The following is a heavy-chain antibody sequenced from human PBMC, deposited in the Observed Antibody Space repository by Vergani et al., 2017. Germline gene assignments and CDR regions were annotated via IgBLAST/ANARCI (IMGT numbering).Heavy chain of an antibody. CDR2: VYYSGRT. CDR1: GGSISNTLFY. D-gene: IGHD2-2*02. J-gene: IGHJ4*02. V-gene: IGHV4-39*01. CDR3: ARHSTYCSGTTCYRRGFEY. Sequence: QLQLQESGPGLVKPSETLSLTCAVSGGSISNTLFYWGWIRQPPGKGLEWIGTVYYSGRTYYNPYLKTRVTISVDTSKSQFSLKLTSVTAADTAVYYCARHSTYCSGTTCYRRGFEYWGQGTLVTVSS.